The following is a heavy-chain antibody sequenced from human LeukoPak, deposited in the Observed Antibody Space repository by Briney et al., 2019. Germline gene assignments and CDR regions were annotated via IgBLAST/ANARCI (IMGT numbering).Heavy chain of an antibody. J-gene: IGHJ4*02. CDR3: ARRVAGDFDY. CDR1: GFTFSDYY. Sequence: PGGSLRLSCAASGFTFSDYYMSWIRQAPGKGLEWVSYISSSGSTVYYADSVKGRFTISRGNAKHSLHLQMNSLRADDTAVYYCARRVAGDFDYWGQGTLVTVSS. CDR2: ISSSGSTV. D-gene: IGHD2-15*01. V-gene: IGHV3-11*04.